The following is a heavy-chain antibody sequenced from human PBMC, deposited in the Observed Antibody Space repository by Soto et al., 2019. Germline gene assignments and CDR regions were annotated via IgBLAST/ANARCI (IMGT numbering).Heavy chain of an antibody. D-gene: IGHD3-10*01. CDR3: ATRNYYYGSAKAFDY. J-gene: IGHJ4*02. V-gene: IGHV1-2*02. Sequence: QVHLVQSGTEVKTPGTSVKVSCRASGYSFTDYYIHWVRQAPGQGLEWMGWMDPKRGDTGYAQRFQGRFTMTRDTSIRTAYMELSRLRSDDTAVYFCATRNYYYGSAKAFDYWDQGTLVSVSA. CDR1: GYSFTDYY. CDR2: MDPKRGDT.